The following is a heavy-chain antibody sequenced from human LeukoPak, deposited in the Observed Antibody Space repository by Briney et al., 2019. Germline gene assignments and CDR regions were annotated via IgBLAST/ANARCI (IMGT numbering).Heavy chain of an antibody. CDR3: ARDSDIVVVPAQIDY. V-gene: IGHV1-2*02. J-gene: IGHJ4*02. D-gene: IGHD2-2*01. CDR2: INPNSGGT. CDR1: GYTFTGYY. Sequence: ASVKVSCKASGYTFTGYYMHWVRQAPGQGLEWMGWINPNSGGTNYAQKFQGRVTMTRDTSISTAYMELSRLRSDDTAVYYCARDSDIVVVPAQIDYWGQGTLVTVSS.